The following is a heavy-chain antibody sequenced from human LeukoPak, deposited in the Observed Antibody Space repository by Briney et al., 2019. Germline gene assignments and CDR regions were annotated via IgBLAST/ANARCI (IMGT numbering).Heavy chain of an antibody. Sequence: GGSLRLSXAASGFTFSSYSMNWVRQAPGKGLEWVSSISSSSSYIYYADSVKGRFTISRDNAKNSLYLQMNSLRAEDTAVYYCASVTFGGVDNDYWGQGTLVTVSS. CDR2: ISSSSSYI. CDR1: GFTFSSYS. D-gene: IGHD3-16*01. V-gene: IGHV3-21*01. J-gene: IGHJ4*02. CDR3: ASVTFGGVDNDY.